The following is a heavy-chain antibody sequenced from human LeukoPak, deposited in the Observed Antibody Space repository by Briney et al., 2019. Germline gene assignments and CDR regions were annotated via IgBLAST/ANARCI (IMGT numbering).Heavy chain of an antibody. D-gene: IGHD6-19*01. CDR2: IYYSGST. CDR1: GGSISSSSYY. J-gene: IGHJ5*02. Sequence: SETLSLTCTVSGGSISSSSYYWGWIRQPPGKGLEWIVSIYYSGSTYYNPSLKSRFTISVDTSKNQFSLKLSSVTAADTAVYYCAGCIAVAGTRLNWFDPWGQGTLVTVSS. CDR3: AGCIAVAGTRLNWFDP. V-gene: IGHV4-39*01.